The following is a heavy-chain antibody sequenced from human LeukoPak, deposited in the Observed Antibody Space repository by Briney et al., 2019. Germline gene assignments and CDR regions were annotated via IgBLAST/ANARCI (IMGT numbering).Heavy chain of an antibody. CDR3: AKDQTWGLESAFDI. CDR1: GFTFSSYA. D-gene: IGHD1-26*01. V-gene: IGHV3-23*01. CDR2: ISGSGGST. J-gene: IGHJ3*02. Sequence: GGSLTLSCAASGFTFSSYAMSWVRQAPGKGLEWVSSISGSGGSTYYAHSVKGRFTISRDNSKNTLYLQMNSLTAEDTAVYNCAKDQTWGLESAFDIWGQGTMVTVSS.